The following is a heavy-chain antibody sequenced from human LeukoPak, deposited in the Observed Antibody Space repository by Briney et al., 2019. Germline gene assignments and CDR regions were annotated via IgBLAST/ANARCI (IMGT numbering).Heavy chain of an antibody. CDR3: ARGAIGYCSSTSCADYYYYYGMDV. Sequence: ASVKVSCKASGYTFTSYGISWVRQAPGQGLEWMGWISAYNGNTNYAQKLQGRVTMTTDTSTSTAYMELRSLRSDDTAVYYCARGAIGYCSSTSCADYYYYYGMDVWAKGPRSPSP. V-gene: IGHV1-18*01. D-gene: IGHD2-2*01. J-gene: IGHJ6*02. CDR2: ISAYNGNT. CDR1: GYTFTSYG.